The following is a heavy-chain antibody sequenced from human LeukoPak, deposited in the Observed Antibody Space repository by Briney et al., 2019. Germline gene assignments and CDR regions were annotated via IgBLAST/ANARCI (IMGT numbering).Heavy chain of an antibody. CDR3: AKDRHCSSISCYRGYFDY. D-gene: IGHD2-2*01. CDR1: GFTFSSYG. J-gene: IGHJ4*02. Sequence: GGSLRLSCAASGFTFSSYGTNWVRQAPGKGLEWVSVISGSDGSTYYADSVKGRFTISRDNSRNTLYVQMNSLTAEDTAVYYCAKDRHCSSISCYRGYFDYWGQGTLVTVSS. CDR2: ISGSDGST. V-gene: IGHV3-23*01.